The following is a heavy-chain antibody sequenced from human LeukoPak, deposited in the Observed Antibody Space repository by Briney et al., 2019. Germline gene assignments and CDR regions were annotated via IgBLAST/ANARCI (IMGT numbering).Heavy chain of an antibody. D-gene: IGHD1-26*01. V-gene: IGHV4-59*01. Sequence: PPETLSLTCTVSGGSISNYYWSWIRQPPGKGLEWIGYIHYSGRTNYKPSLKSRVTISADTSVNQLSLKLTSVTAADTAIYYCARAKDSGSSRYYYYYGMDVWGQGTTVTVSS. J-gene: IGHJ6*02. CDR3: ARAKDSGSSRYYYYYGMDV. CDR1: GGSISNYY. CDR2: IHYSGRT.